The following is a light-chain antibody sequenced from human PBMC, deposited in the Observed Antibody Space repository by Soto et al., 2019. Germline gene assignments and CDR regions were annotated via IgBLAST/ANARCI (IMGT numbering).Light chain of an antibody. CDR1: PSVNYN. V-gene: IGKV3D-15*01. CDR3: QQRSNWIT. Sequence: EIVMTQSPATLSVSQGDRATLSCRASPSVNYNLAWYPPKPCHAPRLLIYSASTRATGTPARFSGGGSGTEFTLTISRLQSEDFAGHYCQQRSNWITFGQGTRL. J-gene: IGKJ5*01. CDR2: SAS.